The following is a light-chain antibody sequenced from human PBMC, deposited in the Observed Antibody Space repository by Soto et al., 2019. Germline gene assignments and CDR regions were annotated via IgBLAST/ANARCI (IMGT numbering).Light chain of an antibody. V-gene: IGKV1-5*01. Sequence: IQMTQSPSALSASVGDRVTITCRASQYTSNWVAWYQQKPGKAPKLLLYDASTLESGVPSRFTGSASDKEFTLTISSLQPDDFATSYCQQYNSFSGTFGGGTKVEI. CDR1: QYTSNW. J-gene: IGKJ4*01. CDR2: DAS. CDR3: QQYNSFSGT.